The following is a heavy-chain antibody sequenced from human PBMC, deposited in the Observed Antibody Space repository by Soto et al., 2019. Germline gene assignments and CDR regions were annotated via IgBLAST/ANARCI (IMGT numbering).Heavy chain of an antibody. V-gene: IGHV4-59*01. CDR3: ARDYDILTGNDYGMDG. CDR2: IYYSGST. J-gene: IGHJ6*02. Sequence: SETLSLTCPFSGFSLSRYYWIWLRPPPGKGLEWIGYIYYSGSTNYNPSLKSRVTISVDTSKNQFSLKLSSVTAADTAVYYCARDYDILTGNDYGMDGWGQGTTVTVSS. CDR1: GFSLSRYY. D-gene: IGHD3-9*01.